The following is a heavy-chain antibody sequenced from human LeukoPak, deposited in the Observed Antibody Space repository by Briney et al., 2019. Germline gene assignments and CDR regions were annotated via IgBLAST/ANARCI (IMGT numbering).Heavy chain of an antibody. D-gene: IGHD3-22*01. V-gene: IGHV3-33*01. CDR3: ARDYDSSGYSPLFDY. CDR1: GFTFSSYG. CDR2: IWYDGNNK. J-gene: IGHJ4*02. Sequence: GGSLRLSCAASGFTFSSYGMHWVRQAPGKGMEWVAVIWYDGNNKYYADSVKGRLTISRDNSKNTLYLQMNSLRAEDTAVYYCARDYDSSGYSPLFDYWGQGTLVTVSS.